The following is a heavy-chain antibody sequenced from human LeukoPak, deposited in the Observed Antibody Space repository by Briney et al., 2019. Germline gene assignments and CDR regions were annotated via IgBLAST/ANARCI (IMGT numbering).Heavy chain of an antibody. V-gene: IGHV3-30-3*01. Sequence: PGGSLRLSCAASGFTFSSYAMHWVRQAPGKGLEWVAVISYDGSNKYYADSVKGRFTISRDNSKNTLYLQMNSLRAEDTAVYYCAREILKWELPYWGQGTLVTVSS. CDR2: ISYDGSNK. CDR3: AREILKWELPY. D-gene: IGHD1-26*01. CDR1: GFTFSSYA. J-gene: IGHJ4*02.